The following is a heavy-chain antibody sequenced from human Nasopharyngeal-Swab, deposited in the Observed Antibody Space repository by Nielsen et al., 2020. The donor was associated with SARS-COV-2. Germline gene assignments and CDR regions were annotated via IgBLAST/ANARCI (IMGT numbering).Heavy chain of an antibody. CDR3: ARAGGGYSYADY. D-gene: IGHD5-18*01. CDR1: GFTFSSYA. CDR2: ISYDGSNK. J-gene: IGHJ4*02. Sequence: GGSLRLSCAASGFTFSSYAIHGVRQAPGKGLEWVAVISYDGSNKYYADPVKGRFTISRDNSRNTLYLQMNSLRAEDTAVYYCARAGGGYSYADYWGQGTLVTVSS. V-gene: IGHV3-30-3*01.